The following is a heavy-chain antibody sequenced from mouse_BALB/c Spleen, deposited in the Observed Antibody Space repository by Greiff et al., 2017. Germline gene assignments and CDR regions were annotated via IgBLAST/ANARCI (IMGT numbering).Heavy chain of an antibody. Sequence: QVQLQQPGAELVKPGASVKLSCKASGYTFTSYWMHWVKLRPGQGLDWIGYINPYNDYTSYNQKFKGKATLTVDKSSSTAYMELSSLTSEDSAVYYCARLLTTVVAPFDYGGQGTTLTVSS. V-gene: IGHV1-69*02. CDR2: INPYNDYT. J-gene: IGHJ2*01. D-gene: IGHD1-1*01. CDR1: GYTFTSYW. CDR3: ARLLTTVVAPFDY.